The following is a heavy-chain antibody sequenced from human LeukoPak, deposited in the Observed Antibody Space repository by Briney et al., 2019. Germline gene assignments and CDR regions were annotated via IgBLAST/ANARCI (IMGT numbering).Heavy chain of an antibody. CDR3: AKGPTKKVIDYYYDTRGSSYVDL. CDR2: IIISGENT. J-gene: IGHJ4*02. CDR1: RVTFSNYA. Sequence: GGSLRLSCVASRVTFSNYAMTWLRQPPGKGLEWVSSIIISGENTYYAVSVRGRFTVSRDNSKNTLYVQMTSLRADDSAVYHCAKGPTKKVIDYYYDTRGSSYVDLWGQGTRVTVSS. V-gene: IGHV3-23*01. D-gene: IGHD3-22*01.